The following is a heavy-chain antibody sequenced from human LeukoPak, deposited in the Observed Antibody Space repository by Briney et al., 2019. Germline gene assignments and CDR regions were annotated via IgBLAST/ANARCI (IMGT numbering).Heavy chain of an antibody. CDR2: IRYDGDNK. CDR1: GFTFSSYG. CDR3: AKEAYSGPNCFDP. Sequence: GGSLRLSCAASGFTFSSYGMHWVRQAPGKGLEWVAFIRYDGDNKYYADSVKGRFTISRDNSKNTLYLQMNSLRDEDTALYYCAKEAYSGPNCFDPWGQGTLVTVSS. D-gene: IGHD5-12*01. V-gene: IGHV3-30*02. J-gene: IGHJ5*02.